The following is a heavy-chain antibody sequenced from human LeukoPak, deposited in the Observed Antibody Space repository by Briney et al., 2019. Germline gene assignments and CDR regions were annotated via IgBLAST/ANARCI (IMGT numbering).Heavy chain of an antibody. D-gene: IGHD2-21*02. J-gene: IGHJ4*02. CDR1: RFTFSNYW. V-gene: IGHV3-7*01. CDR2: INQDGSKK. CDR3: AKWGPYCVGDYCPALDS. Sequence: GGSLRLPCVASRFTFSNYWMSWVRQAPGKGLEWVANINQDGSKKRYADSMKGRFTISRDNAKESLYLQLNSLRAEDTAVYYCAKWGPYCVGDYCPALDSWGPGTLVTVSS.